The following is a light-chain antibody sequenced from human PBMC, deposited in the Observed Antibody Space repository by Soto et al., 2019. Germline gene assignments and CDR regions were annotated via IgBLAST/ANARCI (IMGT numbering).Light chain of an antibody. CDR3: QKYNSAPLT. CDR1: QSVSSS. CDR2: GAS. V-gene: IGKV3-20*01. J-gene: IGKJ4*01. Sequence: EIVLTQSPGTLSLSPGERATLSCRASQSVSSSLAWYQQKPGQAPRLLIYGASSRATGIPDRFSGSGSGTDFTLTISSLQPEDVATYYCQKYNSAPLTFGGGTKVDIK.